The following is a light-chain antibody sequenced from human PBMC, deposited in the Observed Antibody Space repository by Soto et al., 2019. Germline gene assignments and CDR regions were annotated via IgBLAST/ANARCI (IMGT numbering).Light chain of an antibody. V-gene: IGKV3-15*01. CDR2: RAF. Sequence: EIVMTQSPATLSLSPGERATLSCGASLSVSSDLAWYRQKPGQAPRLLIYRAFTRATGIPARFSGSGFGTDFTLTISSLQSEDFAVYYCQQYNNWPLTFGGGTKGDIK. CDR3: QQYNNWPLT. CDR1: LSVSSD. J-gene: IGKJ4*01.